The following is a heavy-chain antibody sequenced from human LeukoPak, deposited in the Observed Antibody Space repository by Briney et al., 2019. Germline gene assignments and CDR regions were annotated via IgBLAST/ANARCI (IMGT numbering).Heavy chain of an antibody. V-gene: IGHV3-21*01. Sequence: PGGSLRLSCAASGFTFSSYSMNWVRQAPGKGLEWVSSISSSSSYIYYADSVKGRFTISRDNAKNSLYLQMNSPRAEDTAVYYCARDRRGGDDYWGQGTLVTVSS. CDR1: GFTFSSYS. CDR2: ISSSSSYI. D-gene: IGHD3-16*01. CDR3: ARDRRGGDDY. J-gene: IGHJ4*02.